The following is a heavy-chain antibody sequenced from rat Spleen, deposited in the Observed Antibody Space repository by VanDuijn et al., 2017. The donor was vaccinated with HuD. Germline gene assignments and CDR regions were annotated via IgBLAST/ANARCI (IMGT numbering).Heavy chain of an antibody. J-gene: IGHJ2*01. D-gene: IGHD1-9*01. V-gene: IGHV5-7*01. CDR1: GFTFDDYG. CDR3: VRHGYTRYYFDY. Sequence: EVKLVESGGGLVQPGRSLKLSCAASGFTFDDYGMAWVRQAPKNGLEWVASISWGGSSTYYLDNVKGRFTISRDNAKNALYLQMDSLRSEDTATYYCVRHGYTRYYFDYWGQGVMVTVSS. CDR2: ISWGGSST.